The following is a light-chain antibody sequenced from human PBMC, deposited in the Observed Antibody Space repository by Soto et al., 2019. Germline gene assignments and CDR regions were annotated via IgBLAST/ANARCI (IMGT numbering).Light chain of an antibody. CDR3: TSYVGNDIWV. J-gene: IGLJ3*02. CDR2: EVT. CDR1: SSDVGAYKY. V-gene: IGLV2-8*01. Sequence: QSALTQPPSASGSPGQSVTISCTGTSSDVGAYKYVSWYQQYPGKAPKLMIYEVTKRPSGVPDRFSGSKSGNTGSLTVSGLQAEDEGDYYCTSYVGNDIWVFGGGTKVTVL.